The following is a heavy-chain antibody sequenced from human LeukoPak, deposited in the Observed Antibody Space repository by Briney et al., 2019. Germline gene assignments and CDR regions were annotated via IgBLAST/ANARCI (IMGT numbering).Heavy chain of an antibody. CDR2: ISGSGGST. V-gene: IGHV3-23*01. CDR1: GFTFSSYA. D-gene: IGHD2-15*01. Sequence: GRSLRLSCAASGFTFSSYAMSWVRQAPGKGLEWVSAISGSGGSTYYADSVKGRFTISRDNSKNTLYLQMNSLRAEDTAVYYCAKILSYCSGGSCYEDYWGQGTLVTVSS. J-gene: IGHJ4*02. CDR3: AKILSYCSGGSCYEDY.